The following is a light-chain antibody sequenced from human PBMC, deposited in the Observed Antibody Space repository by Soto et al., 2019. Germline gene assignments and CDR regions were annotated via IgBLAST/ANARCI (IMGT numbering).Light chain of an antibody. J-gene: IGKJ1*01. CDR2: KTS. V-gene: IGKV1-5*03. CDR1: QTINDW. CDR3: QHWNNYLWT. Sequence: DIQMTQSPSTLSASVGDRVTITCRASQTINDWLAWYQQKPGKAPKLLIYKTSSLESGVPSRFSGSGSGTEFTLTISGMQPEDFASYHCQHWNNYLWTFGEGTKVEIK.